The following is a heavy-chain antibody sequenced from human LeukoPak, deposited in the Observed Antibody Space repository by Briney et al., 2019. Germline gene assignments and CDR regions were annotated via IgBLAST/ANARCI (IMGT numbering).Heavy chain of an antibody. CDR3: ARDTDSSGYNFDY. CDR2: IIPILGIA. CDR1: GGTFSSYA. J-gene: IGHJ4*02. Sequence: ASVKVSCKASGGTFSSYAISWVRQAPEQGLEWMGRIIPILGIASYAQKFQGRVTMTRDTSTSTVYMELSSLRSEDTAVYYCARDTDSSGYNFDYWGQGTLVTVSS. D-gene: IGHD3-22*01. V-gene: IGHV1-69*04.